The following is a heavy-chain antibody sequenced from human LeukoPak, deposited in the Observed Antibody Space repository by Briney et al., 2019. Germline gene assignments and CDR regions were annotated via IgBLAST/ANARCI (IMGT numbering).Heavy chain of an antibody. V-gene: IGHV3-53*01. CDR2: IYSGGST. J-gene: IGHJ4*02. Sequence: GGSLRLSCAASGFTFSSFAMSWVRQAPGKGLEWVSVIYSGGSTYYADSVKGRFTISRDNSKNMLYLQMNSLRAEDTAVYYCARDRAVAGSGPEFDYWGQGTLVTVSS. CDR3: ARDRAVAGSGPEFDY. CDR1: GFTFSSFA. D-gene: IGHD6-19*01.